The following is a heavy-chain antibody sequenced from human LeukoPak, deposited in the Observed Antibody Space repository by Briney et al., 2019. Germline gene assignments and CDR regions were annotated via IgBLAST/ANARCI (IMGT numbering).Heavy chain of an antibody. V-gene: IGHV4-38-2*02. CDR2: IYHSGST. CDR1: GYSISSGYY. J-gene: IGHJ4*02. Sequence: PSETLSLTCTVSGYSISSGYYWAWIRQSPGKGLEWIGSIYHSGSTYYNPSLKSRVTMSVDTSKKQFSLNLSSVTAADTAVYYCATTPREYSNTWYYFDYWGQGILVTVSS. CDR3: ATTPREYSNTWYYFDY. D-gene: IGHD6-13*01.